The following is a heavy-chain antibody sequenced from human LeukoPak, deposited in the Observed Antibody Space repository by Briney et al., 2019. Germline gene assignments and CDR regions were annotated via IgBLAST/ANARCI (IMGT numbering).Heavy chain of an antibody. D-gene: IGHD3-22*01. Sequence: GGSLRLSCAASGFTFSSYGMHWVRQAPGKGLEWVAFIRYDGSNKYYADSVKGRFTISRDNSKNTLYLQMNSLRAEDTAVYFCARGNDYYDSSGYYYWGQGTLVTVSS. V-gene: IGHV3-30*02. CDR1: GFTFSSYG. CDR2: IRYDGSNK. J-gene: IGHJ4*02. CDR3: ARGNDYYDSSGYYY.